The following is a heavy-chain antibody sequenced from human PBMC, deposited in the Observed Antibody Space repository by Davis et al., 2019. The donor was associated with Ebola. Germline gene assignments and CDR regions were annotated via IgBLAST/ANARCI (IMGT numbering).Heavy chain of an antibody. CDR3: AKLDYNDSYFQD. CDR2: IYSGGST. Sequence: GESLKISCAASGFTVSSNYMSWVRQAPGKGLEWVSVIYSGGSTYYADSVKGRFTISRDNSKNTLYLQMNSLRAEDTAIYYCAKLDYNDSYFQDWGQGTLVTVSP. CDR1: GFTVSSNY. D-gene: IGHD4-17*01. V-gene: IGHV3-66*04. J-gene: IGHJ1*01.